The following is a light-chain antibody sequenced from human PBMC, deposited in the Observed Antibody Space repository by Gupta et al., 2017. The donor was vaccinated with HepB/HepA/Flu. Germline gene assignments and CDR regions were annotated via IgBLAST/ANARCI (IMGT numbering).Light chain of an antibody. J-gene: IGLJ1*01. V-gene: IGLV2-14*01. CDR2: DVS. CDR1: TSDVGGYKY. Sequence: QSALPPPAAVSGSPGPSITISCTGTTSDVGGYKYVSWYQQHPRKAPTLMIYDVSNRPAGVSNRLSGSKSGNTAALTISGLQAEDDADYYCSSYTSRNTRDVFGTGTKVTVL. CDR3: SSYTSRNTRDV.